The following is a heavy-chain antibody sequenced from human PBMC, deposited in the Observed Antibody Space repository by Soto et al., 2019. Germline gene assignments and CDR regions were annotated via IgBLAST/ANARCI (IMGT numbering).Heavy chain of an antibody. CDR2: IIPLFRTP. CDR1: GGTFSSYA. D-gene: IGHD4-4*01. V-gene: IGHV1-69*12. CDR3: ARDNDRLQLGGNYYYIMDV. Sequence: QVQLVQSGAEVKEPGSSVKVSCKASGGTFSSYAISWVRQAPGQGLEWMGGIIPLFRTPDYAQKFQGRVTITAVEPTSTAYMELSSLRFDDTAVYYCARDNDRLQLGGNYYYIMDVWGQGTTITVSS. J-gene: IGHJ6*02.